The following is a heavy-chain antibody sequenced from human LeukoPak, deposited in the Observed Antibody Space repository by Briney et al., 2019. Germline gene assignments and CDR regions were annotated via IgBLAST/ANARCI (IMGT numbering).Heavy chain of an antibody. D-gene: IGHD2-21*02. CDR2: IKQDGSEK. CDR1: GFTFSSYW. CDR3: ARFRTWGDKAFDY. Sequence: GGSLRLSCAASGFTFSSYWMSWVRQAPGKGLEWVANIKQDGSEKYYVDSVKGRFTISRDSAKNSLYLQMNSLRAEDTAVYYCARFRTWGDKAFDYWGQGTLVTVSS. V-gene: IGHV3-7*01. J-gene: IGHJ4*02.